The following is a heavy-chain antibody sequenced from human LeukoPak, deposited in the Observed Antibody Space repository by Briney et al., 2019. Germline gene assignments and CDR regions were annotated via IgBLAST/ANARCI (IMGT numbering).Heavy chain of an antibody. CDR2: IYGGNST. J-gene: IGHJ5*01. CDR3: AKGGYSGHEFDF. D-gene: IGHD5-12*01. CDR1: GFIVSDNY. Sequence: GGSLRLSCAASGFIVSDNYMSRVRQAPGKGLEWLSVIYGGNSTYYAVSVKGRFTISRDTSKNTLYLQMNSLTVEDTAVYYCAKGGYSGHEFDFWGQGALVTVSS. V-gene: IGHV3-66*01.